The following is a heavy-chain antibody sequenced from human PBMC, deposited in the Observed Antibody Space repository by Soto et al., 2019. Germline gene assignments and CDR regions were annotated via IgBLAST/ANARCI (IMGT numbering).Heavy chain of an antibody. CDR1: GFTFSDYA. CDR2: ITSNGGST. V-gene: IGHV3-64*01. Sequence: GGSLRLSCAASGFTFSDYAMHWVRQAPGKGLEYVSAITSNGGSTYYANSVKGRFTISRDNSKNTLYLQMGSLRTEDTAVYYCARRGPGTYFDYWGQGTLVTV. CDR3: ARRGPGTYFDY. D-gene: IGHD6-13*01. J-gene: IGHJ4*02.